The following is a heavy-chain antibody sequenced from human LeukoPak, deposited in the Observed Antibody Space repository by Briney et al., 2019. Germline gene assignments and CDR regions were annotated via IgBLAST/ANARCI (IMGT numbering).Heavy chain of an antibody. V-gene: IGHV4-34*01. CDR2: INHSGST. Sequence: SETLSLTCAVYGGSFSGYYWSWIRQPPGKGLEWIREINHSGSTNYNPSLKSRVTISVDTSKNQFSLKLSSVTAADTAVYYCARGRRYYDSSGYYYYFDYWGQGTLVTVSS. CDR1: GGSFSGYY. D-gene: IGHD3-22*01. J-gene: IGHJ4*02. CDR3: ARGRRYYDSSGYYYYFDY.